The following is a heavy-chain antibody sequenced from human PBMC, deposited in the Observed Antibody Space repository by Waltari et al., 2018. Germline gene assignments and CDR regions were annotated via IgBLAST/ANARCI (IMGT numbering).Heavy chain of an antibody. CDR2: VHGSGRT. Sequence: QFQLQESGPGLVMPSGTVSLTCAVSGTSLTCSYLWNWVRQSPQRGLEWIGQVHGSGRTNYNPSFASRVTVSLDTSKNLFSLKVTSATGLDTAVYYCARDRGRGLYLDTWGPGTLVTVSP. CDR3: ARDRGRGLYLDT. CDR1: GTSLTCSYL. D-gene: IGHD2-15*01. V-gene: IGHV4-4*02. J-gene: IGHJ5*02.